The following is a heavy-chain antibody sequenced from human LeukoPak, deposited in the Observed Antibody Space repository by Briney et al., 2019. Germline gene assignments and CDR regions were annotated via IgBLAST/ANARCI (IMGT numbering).Heavy chain of an antibody. V-gene: IGHV4-59*01. Sequence: PSETLSLTCTVSGGSISSYYWSWIRQPPGKGLEWIGYIYYSGSTNYNPSLKSRVTISVDTSKNQFSLKLPSMTAADTAVYYCARVVVVVPAAHLFDYWGQGTLVTVSS. CDR3: ARVVVVVPAAHLFDY. CDR2: IYYSGST. J-gene: IGHJ4*02. CDR1: GGSISSYY. D-gene: IGHD2-2*01.